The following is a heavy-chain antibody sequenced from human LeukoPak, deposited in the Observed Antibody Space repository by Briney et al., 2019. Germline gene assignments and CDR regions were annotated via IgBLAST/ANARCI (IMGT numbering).Heavy chain of an antibody. V-gene: IGHV3-7*04. J-gene: IGHJ4*02. D-gene: IGHD7-27*01. CDR1: GFTFSDSW. CDR2: IKPDGSAK. CDR3: ARDYNWGWDY. Sequence: GGSLRLSCAASGFTFSDSWTSWVRQAPGKGLEWVANIKPDGSAKNYVDSVKGRFTVSRDNAKRSLYLQMSSLRADDTALYYCARDYNWGWDYWGRGTLITVSS.